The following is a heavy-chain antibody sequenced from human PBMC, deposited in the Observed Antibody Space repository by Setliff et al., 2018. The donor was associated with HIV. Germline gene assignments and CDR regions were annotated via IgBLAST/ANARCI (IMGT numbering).Heavy chain of an antibody. D-gene: IGHD3-10*01. CDR1: GGTLSSYT. V-gene: IGHV1-69*05. CDR2: IIPIFGTA. CDR3: ARTRDMVRGVITPAFDY. Sequence: SVKVSCKASGGTLSSYTINWVRQAPGQGLEWMGGIIPIFGTANYAQKFQGRVAITTDESTSTAYREWSSLRSEDTALYYCARTRDMVRGVITPAFDYWGLGTLVTVSS. J-gene: IGHJ4*02.